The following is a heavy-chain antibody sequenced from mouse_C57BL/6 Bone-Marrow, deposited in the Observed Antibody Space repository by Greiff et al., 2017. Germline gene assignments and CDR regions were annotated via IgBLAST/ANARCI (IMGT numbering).Heavy chain of an antibody. V-gene: IGHV1-69*01. Sequence: VQLQQPGAELVMPGASVKLSCKASGYTFTSYWMHWVKQRPGQGLEWIGEIDPSDSYTNYNQKFKGKSTLTVDKSSSTAYMTLSSLTSEDSAVYYCAPYYGSSYWYFDVWGTGTTVTVSS. CDR2: IDPSDSYT. CDR3: APYYGSSYWYFDV. D-gene: IGHD1-1*01. CDR1: GYTFTSYW. J-gene: IGHJ1*03.